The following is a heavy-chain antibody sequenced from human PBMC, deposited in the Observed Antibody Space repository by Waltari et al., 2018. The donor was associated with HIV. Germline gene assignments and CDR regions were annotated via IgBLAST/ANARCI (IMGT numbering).Heavy chain of an antibody. J-gene: IGHJ4*02. CDR3: ARQGVTTVTTGMVDY. Sequence: QLQLPESGPGLVKPSEPLSLTCTVSGGSISSSSYYWGWIRQPPGKGLEWIGGIYYSGSTDDRTSLKSRGTIAVYTSKNQFSLKLSAVTAADTSVYYCARQGVTTVTTGMVDYWGQGTLVTVSS. V-gene: IGHV4-39*01. D-gene: IGHD4-17*01. CDR1: GGSISSSSYY. CDR2: IYYSGST.